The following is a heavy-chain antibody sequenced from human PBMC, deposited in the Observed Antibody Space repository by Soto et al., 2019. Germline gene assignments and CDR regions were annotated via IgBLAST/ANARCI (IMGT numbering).Heavy chain of an antibody. J-gene: IGHJ5*02. CDR3: ARGRGYSYGLDP. CDR2: IYHSGST. Sequence: SETLSLTCTVSGFSIISGGYSWSWIRQPPGKGLEWIGYIYHSGSTYYNPSLKSRVTISVDRSKNQFSLKLSSVTAADTAVYYCARGRGYSYGLDPWGQGTLVTVSS. V-gene: IGHV4-30-2*01. D-gene: IGHD5-18*01. CDR1: GFSIISGGYS.